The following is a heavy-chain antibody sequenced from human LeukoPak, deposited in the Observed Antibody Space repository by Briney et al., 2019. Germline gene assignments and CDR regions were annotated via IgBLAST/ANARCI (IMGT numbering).Heavy chain of an antibody. CDR1: GYTFIGYY. CDR2: INPNSGGT. V-gene: IGHV1-2*02. CDR3: ARDASPFDY. J-gene: IGHJ4*02. Sequence: ASVKVSCKASGYTFIGYYIHWVRQAPGQGLEWMGWINPNSGGTNYEEKFQGRVTMTRDTSISTAYMELSRLRSDDTAVYYCARDASPFDYWGQGTLVTVPS.